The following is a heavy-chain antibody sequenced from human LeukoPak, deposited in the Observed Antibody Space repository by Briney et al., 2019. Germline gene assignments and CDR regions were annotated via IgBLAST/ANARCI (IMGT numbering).Heavy chain of an antibody. Sequence: PGGSLRLSCAASGFTFSSYSMNWVRQAPGKGLEWVSSISSSSSYIYYADSVKGRFTISRDNAKNSLYLQMNSLRAEDTAVYYCARDLYILTGRGAFDIWGQGTMVTVSS. CDR1: GFTFSSYS. D-gene: IGHD3-9*01. CDR2: ISSSSSYI. CDR3: ARDLYILTGRGAFDI. J-gene: IGHJ3*02. V-gene: IGHV3-21*01.